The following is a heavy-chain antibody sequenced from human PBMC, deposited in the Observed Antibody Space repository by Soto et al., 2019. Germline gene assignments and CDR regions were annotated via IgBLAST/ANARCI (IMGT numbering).Heavy chain of an antibody. CDR2: IRSKAYGGTT. V-gene: IGHV3-49*03. CDR3: IRDPTLNIAAAGTQFDY. Sequence: GGSLRLSCTASGFTFGDYAMSWFRQAPGKGLEWVGFIRSKAYGGTTEYAASVKGRFTISRDDSKSIAYLQMNSLKTEDTAVYYCIRDPTLNIAAAGTQFDYWGQGTLVTVSS. CDR1: GFTFGDYA. D-gene: IGHD6-13*01. J-gene: IGHJ4*02.